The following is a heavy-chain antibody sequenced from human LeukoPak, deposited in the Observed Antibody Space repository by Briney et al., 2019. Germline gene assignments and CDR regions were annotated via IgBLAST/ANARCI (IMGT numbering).Heavy chain of an antibody. Sequence: PSETLSLTCTVSGGSISSSSYYWGWIRQPPGKGLEWIGSIYYSGSTYYNPSLKSRVTISVDTSKNQFSLKLSSVTAADTAVYYCARDWRTDTAMVTHDAFDIWGQGTMVTVSS. CDR3: ARDWRTDTAMVTHDAFDI. V-gene: IGHV4-39*07. J-gene: IGHJ3*02. CDR1: GGSISSSSYY. CDR2: IYYSGST. D-gene: IGHD5-18*01.